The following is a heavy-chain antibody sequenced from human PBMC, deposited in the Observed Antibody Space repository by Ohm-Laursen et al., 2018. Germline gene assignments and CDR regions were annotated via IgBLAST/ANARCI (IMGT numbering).Heavy chain of an antibody. D-gene: IGHD4-17*01. V-gene: IGHV4-39*01. CDR1: GGSISSTSY. CDR3: ARLRHDFGDFLFFDS. J-gene: IGHJ4*02. CDR2: INYSGSA. Sequence: SETLSLTCTVSGGSISSTSYWAWIRQPPGKGLEWIGTINYSGSAYYNPSLQSRVTISADTSKNQFTLSQGFVTAADTAVYYCARLRHDFGDFLFFDSWGQGTLVTISS.